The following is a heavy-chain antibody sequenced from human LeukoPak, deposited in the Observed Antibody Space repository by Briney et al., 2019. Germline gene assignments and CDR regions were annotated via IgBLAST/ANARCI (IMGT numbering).Heavy chain of an antibody. CDR2: SSGRGVST. V-gene: IGHV3-23*01. Sequence: GGSLRLSCAASGFTFSTYAMSWVRQAPGKELEWVSASSGRGVSTSYADSVRGRFTISRDNSKNTLYLQMNSLRAEDTAVYYCAKAASGNWNDVSDYWGQGTLVTVSS. J-gene: IGHJ4*02. CDR3: AKAASGNWNDVSDY. CDR1: GFTFSTYA. D-gene: IGHD1-20*01.